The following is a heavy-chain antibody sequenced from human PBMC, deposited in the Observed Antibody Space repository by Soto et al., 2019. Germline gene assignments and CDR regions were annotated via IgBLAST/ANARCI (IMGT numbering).Heavy chain of an antibody. D-gene: IGHD4-4*01. CDR1: GYTFTGYY. J-gene: IGHJ4*02. V-gene: IGHV1-2*02. CDR2: INPNSGGT. CDR3: ARAKSYSNLFDY. Sequence: ASVKVSCKASGYTFTGYYMHCVRQAPGQGLEWMGWINPNSGGTNYAQKFQGRVTMTRDTSISTAYMELSRLRSDDTAVYYCARAKSYSNLFDYWGQGTLVTVSS.